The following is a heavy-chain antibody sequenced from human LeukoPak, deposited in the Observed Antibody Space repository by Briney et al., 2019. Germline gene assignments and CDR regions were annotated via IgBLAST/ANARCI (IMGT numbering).Heavy chain of an antibody. V-gene: IGHV3-23*01. D-gene: IGHD2-15*01. CDR3: AKAPVTTCRGAFCYPFDY. Sequence: PGGSLRLSCEASGFTLSSYAMSWVRQAPGKGLEWVSAISDTGNTYHADSVKGRFTISRDSSKNTLLLQMNRLRPEDAAVYYCAKAPVTTCRGAFCYPFDYWGLGTLVTVSS. CDR2: ISDTGNT. CDR1: GFTLSSYA. J-gene: IGHJ4*02.